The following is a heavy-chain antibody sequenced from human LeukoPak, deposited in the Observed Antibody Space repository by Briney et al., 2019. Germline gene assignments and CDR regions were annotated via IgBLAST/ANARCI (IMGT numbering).Heavy chain of an antibody. V-gene: IGHV4-59*01. CDR1: GGSLSSYY. Sequence: SETLSLTCTVSGGSLSSYYWSWIRQPPGTGLEWIGYIYYSGSTNYNPSLKSRVTISVDTSKNQFSLKLSSVTAADTAVYYCAGQTYSIAVAGTGGSVDYWGQGTLVTVSS. D-gene: IGHD6-19*01. CDR2: IYYSGST. J-gene: IGHJ4*02. CDR3: AGQTYSIAVAGTGGSVDY.